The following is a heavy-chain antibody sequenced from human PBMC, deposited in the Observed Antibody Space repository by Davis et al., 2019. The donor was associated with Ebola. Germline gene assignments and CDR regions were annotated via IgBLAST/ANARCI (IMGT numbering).Heavy chain of an antibody. CDR2: INHSGRT. CDR1: GGSFSGYY. J-gene: IGHJ2*01. V-gene: IGHV4-34*01. CDR3: ARACHNWYFDL. Sequence: MPSATLSPTCAVYGGSFSGYYWIWIRQPPGKGLEWIGEINHSGRTNYNPSLKSRVTISLDTSRNQFSLRLGSVTAADTAVYYCARACHNWYFDLWGRGTLVTVSS.